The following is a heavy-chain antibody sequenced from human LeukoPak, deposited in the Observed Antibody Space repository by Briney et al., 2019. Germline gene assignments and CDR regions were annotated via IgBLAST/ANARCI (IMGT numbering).Heavy chain of an antibody. Sequence: SETLSLTCTVSGGSISSSSYYWGWIRQPPGKGLEWIGSIYYSGSTYYNPSLKSRVTISVDTSKNQFSLKLSSVTAADTAVYYCARRNLGWDYWGQGTLVTVSS. CDR1: GGSISSSSYY. J-gene: IGHJ4*02. CDR3: ARRNLGWDY. D-gene: IGHD1-7*01. CDR2: IYYSGST. V-gene: IGHV4-39*01.